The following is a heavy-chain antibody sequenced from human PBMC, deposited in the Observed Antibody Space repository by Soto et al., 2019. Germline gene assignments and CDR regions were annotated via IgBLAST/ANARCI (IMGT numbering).Heavy chain of an antibody. CDR1: GGSISSGDYY. CDR3: ARADYYYDSSWGMDV. J-gene: IGHJ6*02. Sequence: SETLSLTCTVSGGSISSGDYYWSWIRQPPGKGLEWIGYIYYSGSTYYNPSLKSRVTISVDTSKNQFSLKLSSVTAADTAVYYCARADYYYDSSWGMDVWGQGTTVTVS. CDR2: IYYSGST. D-gene: IGHD3-22*01. V-gene: IGHV4-30-4*01.